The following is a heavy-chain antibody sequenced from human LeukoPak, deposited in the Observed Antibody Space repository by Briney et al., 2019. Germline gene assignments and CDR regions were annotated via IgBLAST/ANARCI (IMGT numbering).Heavy chain of an antibody. V-gene: IGHV3-30*03. J-gene: IGHJ4*02. CDR2: ISYDGSNK. Sequence: GRSLRLSCAASGFTFSSYGMHWVRQAPGKGLEWVAVISYDGSNKYYADSVKGRFTISRDNSKNTLYLQMNSLRAEDTAVYYCATKQWLVRTPPSGYWGQETLVTVSS. D-gene: IGHD6-19*01. CDR3: ATKQWLVRTPPSGY. CDR1: GFTFSSYG.